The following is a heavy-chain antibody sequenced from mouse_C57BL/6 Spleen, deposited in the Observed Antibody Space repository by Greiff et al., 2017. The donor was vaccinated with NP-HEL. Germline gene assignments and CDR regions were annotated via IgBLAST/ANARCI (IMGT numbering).Heavy chain of an antibody. J-gene: IGHJ3*01. CDR1: GYTFTSYW. Sequence: QVQLQQSGAELVMPGASVKLSCKASGYTFTSYWMHWVKQRPGQGLEWIGEIDPSDSYTNYNQKFKGKSTLTVDKSSSTAYMQLSSLTSEDSAVYYCARSSSYEGFAYWGQGTLVTVSA. CDR2: IDPSDSYT. V-gene: IGHV1-69*01. D-gene: IGHD1-1*01. CDR3: ARSSSYEGFAY.